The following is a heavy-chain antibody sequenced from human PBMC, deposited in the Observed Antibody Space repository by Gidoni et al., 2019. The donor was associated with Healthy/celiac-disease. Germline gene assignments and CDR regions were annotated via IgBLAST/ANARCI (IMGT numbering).Heavy chain of an antibody. CDR1: SASIRGPF. CDR2: IFYSGST. J-gene: IGHJ6*02. D-gene: IGHD4-4*01. CDR3: ARDSPPVTPGYYYYGMDV. V-gene: IGHV4-59*11. Sequence: QGQRQESGPGVVKPSETLSLNSTVDSASIRGPFWSCIRQPPGQGLEWIVYIFYSGSTNYHPSLKSRVTISADTSKNQFSLILSSVTAADTAVYYCARDSPPVTPGYYYYGMDVWGQGTTVTVSS.